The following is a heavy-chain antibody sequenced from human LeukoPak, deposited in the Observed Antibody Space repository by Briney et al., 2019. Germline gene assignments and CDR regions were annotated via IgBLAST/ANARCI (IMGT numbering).Heavy chain of an antibody. D-gene: IGHD3/OR15-3a*01. CDR2: ISTSGSTK. V-gene: IGHV3-48*03. Sequence: GGSLRLSCVASGFTFSSYEMNWVRQAPGKGLQWVSYISTSGSTKYYADSVKGRFTISRDNAKNSLYLQMNSLGAEDTAVYYCASGTQSDYWGQGTLVTVSS. CDR3: ASGTQSDY. J-gene: IGHJ4*02. CDR1: GFTFSSYE.